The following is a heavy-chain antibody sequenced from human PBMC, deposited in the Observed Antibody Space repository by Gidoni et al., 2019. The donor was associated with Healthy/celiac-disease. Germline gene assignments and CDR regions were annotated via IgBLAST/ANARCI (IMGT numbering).Heavy chain of an antibody. J-gene: IGHJ4*02. Sequence: QVQLVESGGGLVKPGGSLRLSCAASGFTFSDYYMSWIRQAPGKGLEWVSYISSSSSYTNYADSVKGRFTISRDNAKNSLYLQMNSLRAEDTAVYYCARDLAYFRVPDYWGQGTLVTVSS. CDR3: ARDLAYFRVPDY. D-gene: IGHD2-21*01. CDR2: ISSSSSYT. V-gene: IGHV3-11*06. CDR1: GFTFSDYY.